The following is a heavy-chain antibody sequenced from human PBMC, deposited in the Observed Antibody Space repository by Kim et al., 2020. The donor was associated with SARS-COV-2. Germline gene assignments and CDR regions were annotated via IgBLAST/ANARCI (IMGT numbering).Heavy chain of an antibody. CDR2: IYYSGST. J-gene: IGHJ3*02. CDR3: ARGGGNMITFGGVIVRSGDAFDI. Sequence: SETLSLTCTVSGGSISSYYWSWIRQPPGKGLEWIGYIYYSGSTNYNPSLKSRVTISVDTSKNQFSLKLSSVTAADTAVYYCARGGGNMITFGGVIVRSGDAFDIWGGGPRVSVST. V-gene: IGHV4-59*13. D-gene: IGHD3-16*02. CDR1: GGSISSYY.